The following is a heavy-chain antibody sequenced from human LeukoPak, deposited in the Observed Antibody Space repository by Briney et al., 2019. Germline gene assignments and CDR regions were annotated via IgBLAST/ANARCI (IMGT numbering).Heavy chain of an antibody. CDR3: AKDRQTRYWYFDL. CDR1: GFTFSSYG. Sequence: GGSLRLSCAASGFTFSSYGMHWVRQAPGKGLEWVAFIRFDGSIKYYAESVKGRFTISRDNSKNTLYLQMNSLRAEDTAVYYCAKDRQTRYWYFDLWGRGTLVTVSS. CDR2: IRFDGSIK. J-gene: IGHJ2*01. V-gene: IGHV3-30*02.